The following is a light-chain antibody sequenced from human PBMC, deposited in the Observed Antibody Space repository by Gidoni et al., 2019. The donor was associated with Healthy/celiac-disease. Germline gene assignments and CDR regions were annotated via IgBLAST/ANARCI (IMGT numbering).Light chain of an antibody. V-gene: IGKV2-28*01. J-gene: IGKJ1*01. CDR2: LGS. CDR3: MQALQTPPAWT. CDR1: QSLLHSNGYSY. Sequence: DIVMTQSPLSLPVTPGEPASISCRSSQSLLHSNGYSYLDWYLQKPGQSPQLLIYLGSNRASGVPDRFSGSGSGTDFTLKISIVEAEDVGVYYCMQALQTPPAWTFGQXTKVEIK.